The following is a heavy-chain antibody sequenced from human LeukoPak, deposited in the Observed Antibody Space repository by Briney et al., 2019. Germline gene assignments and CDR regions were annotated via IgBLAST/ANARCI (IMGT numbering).Heavy chain of an antibody. CDR3: ARRIDGYYYGMDV. D-gene: IGHD2-15*01. CDR2: IYSGGST. CDR1: RFTVSSNY. Sequence: PGGSLRLSCAASRFTVSSNYMSWVRQAPGKGLEWVSVIYSGGSTYYADSVKGRFTISRDNSKNTLYLQMNSLRAEDTAVYYCARRIDGYYYGMDVWGQGTTVTVSS. V-gene: IGHV3-66*01. J-gene: IGHJ6*02.